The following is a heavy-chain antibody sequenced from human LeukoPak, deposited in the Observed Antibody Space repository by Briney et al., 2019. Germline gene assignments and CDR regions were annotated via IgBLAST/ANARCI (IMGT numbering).Heavy chain of an antibody. CDR1: GFTFSSYA. CDR3: AKEVTDGNGYFDY. J-gene: IGHJ4*02. CDR2: ISSSGGST. D-gene: IGHD2-21*02. V-gene: IGHV3-23*01. Sequence: PGGSLRLSCAASGFTFSSYAMSWVRQAPGKGLEWVSVISSSGGSTHYADSVRGRFTISRDNSKNTLYLQMNSLRAEDTAIYYCAKEVTDGNGYFDYWGQGTLVTVSS.